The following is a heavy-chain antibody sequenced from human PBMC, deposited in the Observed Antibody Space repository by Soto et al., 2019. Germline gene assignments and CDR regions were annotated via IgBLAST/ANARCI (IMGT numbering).Heavy chain of an antibody. CDR2: ISAYNGNT. CDR3: ASLLTGYSSGWGP. Sequence: GASVKVSCKASGYTFTSYGISWVRQAPGQGLEWMGCISAYNGNTNYAQKLQGRVTMTTDTSTSTAYMELRSLRSDDTAVYYCASLLTGYSSGWGPWGQGTLVTVSS. V-gene: IGHV1-18*04. J-gene: IGHJ4*02. D-gene: IGHD6-19*01. CDR1: GYTFTSYG.